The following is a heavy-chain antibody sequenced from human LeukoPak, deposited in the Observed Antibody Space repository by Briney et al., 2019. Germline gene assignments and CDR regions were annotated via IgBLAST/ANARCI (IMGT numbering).Heavy chain of an antibody. J-gene: IGHJ4*02. D-gene: IGHD2-2*01. V-gene: IGHV3-11*01. Sequence: GGSLRLSCAASGFTFSDYYMSWIRQAPGKGLEWVSYISSSGSTIYYADSVKGRFTISRDNAKNSLYLQMNSLRAEDTAVYYCARDRGRYCSSTSCYTLDYWGQGTLVTVSS. CDR1: GFTFSDYY. CDR2: ISSSGSTI. CDR3: ARDRGRYCSSTSCYTLDY.